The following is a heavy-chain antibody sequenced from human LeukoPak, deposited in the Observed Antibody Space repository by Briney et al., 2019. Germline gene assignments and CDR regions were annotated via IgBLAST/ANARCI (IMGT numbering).Heavy chain of an antibody. CDR2: IYHSGST. Sequence: PSETLSLTCTVSGYSISSGYYWGWIRQPPGKGLEWIGSIYHSGSTYYNPSLKSRVTISVDTSKNQFSLKLSSVTAADTAVYYCARKYSSSSEWFDPWGQGTLVTVSS. D-gene: IGHD6-6*01. CDR3: ARKYSSSSEWFDP. J-gene: IGHJ5*02. CDR1: GYSISSGYY. V-gene: IGHV4-38-2*02.